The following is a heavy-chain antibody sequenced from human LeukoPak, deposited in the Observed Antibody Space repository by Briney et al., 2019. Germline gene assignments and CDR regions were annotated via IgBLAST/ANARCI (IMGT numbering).Heavy chain of an antibody. Sequence: SETLSLTCTVSGGSISSSSYYWGWIRQPPGKGLEWIGSIYYSGSTYYNPSLKSRVTISVDTSKNQFSLKLSSVTAADTAVYYCASSLSNYYDSSGCRFDYWGQGTLVTASS. CDR3: ASSLSNYYDSSGCRFDY. CDR2: IYYSGST. J-gene: IGHJ4*02. D-gene: IGHD3-22*01. V-gene: IGHV4-39*07. CDR1: GGSISSSSYY.